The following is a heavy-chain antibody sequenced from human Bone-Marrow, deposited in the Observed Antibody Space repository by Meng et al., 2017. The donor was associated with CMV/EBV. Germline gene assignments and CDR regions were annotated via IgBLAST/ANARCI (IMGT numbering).Heavy chain of an antibody. D-gene: IGHD3-10*01. CDR3: ARDGSGVGPAFDI. Sequence: GGSLRLSCAASGFTFSSYSMNWVRQAPGKGLEWVSVIYSGGSTYYADSVKGRFTIFRDKSKNTLYLQMNSLRAEDTAMYYCARDGSGVGPAFDIWGQGTMVTVSS. J-gene: IGHJ3*02. CDR1: GFTFSSYS. V-gene: IGHV3-53*01. CDR2: IYSGGST.